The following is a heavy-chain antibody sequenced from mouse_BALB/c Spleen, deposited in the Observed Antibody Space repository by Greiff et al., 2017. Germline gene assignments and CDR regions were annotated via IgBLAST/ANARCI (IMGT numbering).Heavy chain of an antibody. D-gene: IGHD1-3*01. J-gene: IGHJ2*01. CDR3: ARSKRDGYYFDY. CDR2: ISSGGGNT. CDR1: GFTFSSYT. Sequence: EVMLVESGGGLVKPGGSRKLSCAASGFTFSSYTMSWVRQTPEKRLEWVATISSGGGNTYYPDSVKGRFTISRDNAKNNLYLQMSSLRSEDTALYYRARSKRDGYYFDYWGQGTTLTVSS. V-gene: IGHV5-9*03.